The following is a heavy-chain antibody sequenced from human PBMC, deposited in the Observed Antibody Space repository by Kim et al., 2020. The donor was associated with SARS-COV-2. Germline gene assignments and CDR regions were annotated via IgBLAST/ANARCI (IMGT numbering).Heavy chain of an antibody. Sequence: SRVTISVDTSKNQFSLKLSSVTAADTAVYYCARVVEVLAVADMRLDWFDPWGQGTLVTVSS. V-gene: IGHV4-31*02. J-gene: IGHJ5*02. D-gene: IGHD6-19*01. CDR3: ARVVEVLAVADMRLDWFDP.